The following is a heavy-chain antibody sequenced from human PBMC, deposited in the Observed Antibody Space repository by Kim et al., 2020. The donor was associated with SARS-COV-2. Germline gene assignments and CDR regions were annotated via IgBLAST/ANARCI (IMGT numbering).Heavy chain of an antibody. CDR3: VKADAMIVVVITPYDAFDI. V-gene: IGHV3-64D*09. Sequence: GGSLRLSCSASGFTFSSYAMHWVRQAPGKGLEYVSAISSNGGSTYYADSVKGGFTISRDNSKNTLYLQMSSLRAEDTAVYYCVKADAMIVVVITPYDAFDIWGQGTMVTVSS. CDR2: ISSNGGST. J-gene: IGHJ3*02. D-gene: IGHD3-22*01. CDR1: GFTFSSYA.